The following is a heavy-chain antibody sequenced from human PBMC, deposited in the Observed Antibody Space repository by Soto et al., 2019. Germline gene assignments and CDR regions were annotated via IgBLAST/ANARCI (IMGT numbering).Heavy chain of an antibody. CDR2: IIPIFGTT. D-gene: IGHD4-4*01. J-gene: IGHJ6*03. CDR1: GGTFSSYA. V-gene: IGHV1-69*13. Sequence: SVKVSCKASGGTFSSYAISWVRQAPGQGLEWMGGIIPIFGTTNYAQKFQGRVTITADESTSTAYMKMSNLRSEDKAVYKCAKADSNYAGRFSYYYMDVWGNGTLVTVSS. CDR3: AKADSNYAGRFSYYYMDV.